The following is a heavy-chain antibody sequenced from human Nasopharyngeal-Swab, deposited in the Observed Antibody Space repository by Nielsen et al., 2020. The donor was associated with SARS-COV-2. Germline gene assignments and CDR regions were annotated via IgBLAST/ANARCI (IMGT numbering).Heavy chain of an antibody. CDR1: GFTFSSYS. D-gene: IGHD3-3*01. V-gene: IGHV3-74*01. CDR2: INSDGSST. CDR3: ARGGKYYDFWSGPDY. Sequence: GESLKISCAASGFTFSSYSMNWVRQAPGKGPVWVSRINSDGSSTSYADSVKGRFTISRDNAKNTLYLQMNSLRAEDTAVYYCARGGKYYDFWSGPDYRGQGTLVTVSS. J-gene: IGHJ4*02.